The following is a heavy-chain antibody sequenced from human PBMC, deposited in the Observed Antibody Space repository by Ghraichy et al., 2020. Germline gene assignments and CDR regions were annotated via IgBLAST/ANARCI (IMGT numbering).Heavy chain of an antibody. CDR3: ARAIAVTGLKV. D-gene: IGHD6-19*01. CDR1: GYTFTSYY. V-gene: IGHV1-46*01. J-gene: IGHJ4*02. Sequence: ASVKVSCTASGYTFTSYYMHWVRQAPGQGLEWMGIINTNDGGTTYAQNFQGRVTMTRDTSTSTVYMELSSLRSEDTAVYYCARAIAVTGLKVWGQGTLVTVSS. CDR2: INTNDGGT.